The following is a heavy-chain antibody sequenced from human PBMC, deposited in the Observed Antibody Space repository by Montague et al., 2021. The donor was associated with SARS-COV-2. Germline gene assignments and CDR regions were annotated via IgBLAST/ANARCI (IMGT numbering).Heavy chain of an antibody. Sequence: SETLSLTCAVSGESISGHFWSWIRQPPGKGLEWLGEINLTGGTNSAPSLESRVTISVDKSKNQFSLKLSSVTAADTAVYYCARDATMVSHSYFDYWGQGTLVTVSS. CDR3: ARDATMVSHSYFDY. D-gene: IGHD4/OR15-4a*01. J-gene: IGHJ4*02. V-gene: IGHV4-34*01. CDR2: INLTGGT. CDR1: GESISGHF.